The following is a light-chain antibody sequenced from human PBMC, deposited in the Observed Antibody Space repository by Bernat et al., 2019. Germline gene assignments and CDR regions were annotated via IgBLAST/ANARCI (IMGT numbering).Light chain of an antibody. V-gene: IGLV2-23*02. CDR2: EVT. J-gene: IGLJ2*01. Sequence: QSALTQPASVSGSPGQSITISCTGTSSDVGSYNLVSWYQQHPGKAPKLIIYEVTKRPSGVSNRFSGSKSGNTASLTFSGLQPEDEADYFCCSYAGRSTFDVFGGGTELTVL. CDR1: SSDVGSYNL. CDR3: CSYAGRSTFDV.